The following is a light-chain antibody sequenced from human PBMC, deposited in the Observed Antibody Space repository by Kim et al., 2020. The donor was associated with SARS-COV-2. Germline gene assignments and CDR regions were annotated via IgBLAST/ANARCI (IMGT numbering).Light chain of an antibody. Sequence: DIQMTQSPSSLSASVGDRVTITCQASQDVSKYLNWYQQKPGKAPKILIYDVFNLQKGVPSRFSGSGFGTHFTFTISSLQPDDIATYFCQQYESLPYTFGQGTKLEI. CDR2: DVF. CDR1: QDVSKY. J-gene: IGKJ2*01. V-gene: IGKV1-33*01. CDR3: QQYESLPYT.